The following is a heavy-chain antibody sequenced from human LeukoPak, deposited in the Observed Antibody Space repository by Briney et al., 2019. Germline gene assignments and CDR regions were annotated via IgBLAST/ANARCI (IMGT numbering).Heavy chain of an antibody. CDR1: GCSISTTTYY. CDR2: IYYSGST. D-gene: IGHD2-21*01. Sequence: SETLSLTCIVSGCSISTTTYYWDWIRQPPGKGLEYIGMIYYSGSTCYTPSLKSRVTISIDTSKNQFSLKLISVTAADTGVYFCARQCSDSNCYRLDAFDIWGQGRLVTVSS. CDR3: ARQCSDSNCYRLDAFDI. J-gene: IGHJ3*02. V-gene: IGHV4-39*01.